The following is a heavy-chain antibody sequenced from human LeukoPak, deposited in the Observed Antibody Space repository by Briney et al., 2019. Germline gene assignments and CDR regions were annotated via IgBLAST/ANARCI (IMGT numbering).Heavy chain of an antibody. CDR1: GFTFSSYE. J-gene: IGHJ4*02. Sequence: PGGSLRLSCAASGFTFSSYEMNWVRQAPGKGLEWVSYISSSGSTIYYADSVKGRFTISRDNAKNSLYLQMNSLRAEDTAVYYCARDWGRGYSGPVDYWGQGTLVTVSS. CDR2: ISSSGSTI. V-gene: IGHV3-48*03. CDR3: ARDWGRGYSGPVDY. D-gene: IGHD5-12*01.